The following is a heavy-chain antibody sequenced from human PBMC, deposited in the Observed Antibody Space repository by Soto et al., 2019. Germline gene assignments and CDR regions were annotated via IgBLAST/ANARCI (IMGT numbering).Heavy chain of an antibody. CDR3: ARGPQWLVSYYFDY. V-gene: IGHV4-34*01. CDR2: INHSGST. J-gene: IGHJ4*02. Sequence: SETLSLTCAVSGGSFSGYYWSWIRQPPGKGLEWIGEINHSGSTNYNPSLKSRVTISVDTSKNQFSLKLSSVTAADTAVYYCARGPQWLVSYYFDYWGQGTLVTVSS. CDR1: GGSFSGYY. D-gene: IGHD6-19*01.